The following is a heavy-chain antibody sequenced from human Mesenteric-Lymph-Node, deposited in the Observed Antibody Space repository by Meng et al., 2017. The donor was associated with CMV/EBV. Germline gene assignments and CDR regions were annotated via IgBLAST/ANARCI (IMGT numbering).Heavy chain of an antibody. D-gene: IGHD2-15*01. CDR2: VFYSGAT. J-gene: IGHJ4*02. CDR1: GGSISSSNYY. Sequence: GSLSLTCIVSGGSISSSNYYWAWIRQPPGKGLEWIANVFYSGATHYNPPLQSRVTISLDTSKNQISLRMNSVTAADTAVYYCAKGKYGGGWFDFDSWGQGMLVTVS. CDR3: AKGKYGGGWFDFDS. V-gene: IGHV4-39*07.